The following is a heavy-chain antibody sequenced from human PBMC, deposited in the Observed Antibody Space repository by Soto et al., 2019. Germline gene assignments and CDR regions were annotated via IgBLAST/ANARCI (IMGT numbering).Heavy chain of an antibody. J-gene: IGHJ6*02. V-gene: IGHV3-74*01. D-gene: IGHD3-10*01. Sequence: EVQVVESGGGLVQPGGSLRLSCAASGFTFSNYWIHWVRQAPGKGLVWVSRINSDGTSTSYADSVKGRFTISRDNAKNTLYLQMNSLRVEDTAVYYCARAVRSWSYPYYYYGMDVWGQGTTVTVSS. CDR1: GFTFSNYW. CDR2: INSDGTST. CDR3: ARAVRSWSYPYYYYGMDV.